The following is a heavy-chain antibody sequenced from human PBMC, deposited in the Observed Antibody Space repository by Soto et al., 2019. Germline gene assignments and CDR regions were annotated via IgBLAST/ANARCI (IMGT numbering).Heavy chain of an antibody. D-gene: IGHD5-12*01. CDR1: GGSFSGYY. V-gene: IGHV4-31*11. J-gene: IGHJ6*03. CDR3: ARKDSGYADYMDV. Sequence: SETLSLTCAVYGGSFSGYYWSWIRQHPGKGLEWIGYIYYSGGTYYYPSLASRLTISVDTSENQFSLKLRSVSAADTAVYYCARKDSGYADYMDVWGKGNTVTVSS. CDR2: IYYSGGT.